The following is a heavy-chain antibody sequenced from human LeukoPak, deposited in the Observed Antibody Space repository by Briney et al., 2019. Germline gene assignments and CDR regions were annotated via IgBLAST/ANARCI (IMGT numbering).Heavy chain of an antibody. J-gene: IGHJ4*02. Sequence: GGSLRLSYAASGFTFDDYAMHWVRQAPGKGLEWVSGISWNSGSIGYADSVKGRFTISRDNAKNSLYLQMNSLRAEDTALYYCAKEYYGDYGFDYWGQGTLVTVSS. CDR1: GFTFDDYA. CDR2: ISWNSGSI. V-gene: IGHV3-9*01. CDR3: AKEYYGDYGFDY. D-gene: IGHD4-17*01.